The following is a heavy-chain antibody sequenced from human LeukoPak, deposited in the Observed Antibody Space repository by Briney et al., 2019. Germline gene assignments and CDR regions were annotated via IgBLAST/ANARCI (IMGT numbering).Heavy chain of an antibody. CDR2: IKQDGSEK. CDR3: ARLWFGERNYYYYYMDV. CDR1: GFTFSSYW. D-gene: IGHD3-10*01. Sequence: SGGSLRLSCAASGFTFSSYWMSWVRQAPGKGLEWVANIKQDGSEKYYVDPVKGRFTISRDNAKNSLYLQMNSLRAEDTAVYYCARLWFGERNYYYYYMDVWGKGTTVTISS. V-gene: IGHV3-7*01. J-gene: IGHJ6*03.